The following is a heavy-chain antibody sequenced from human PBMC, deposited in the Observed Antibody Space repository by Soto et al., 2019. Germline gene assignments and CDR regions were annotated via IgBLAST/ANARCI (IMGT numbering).Heavy chain of an antibody. CDR2: IYYSGST. Sequence: SETLSLTCTVSGGSISSYYWSWIRQPPGKGLEWIGYIYYSGSTNYNPSLKSRVTISVDTSKNQFSLKLSSVTAADTAVYYCARAQQDYYDSSGYYLGWFDPWGQGTLVTVSS. V-gene: IGHV4-59*01. J-gene: IGHJ5*02. CDR3: ARAQQDYYDSSGYYLGWFDP. CDR1: GGSISSYY. D-gene: IGHD3-22*01.